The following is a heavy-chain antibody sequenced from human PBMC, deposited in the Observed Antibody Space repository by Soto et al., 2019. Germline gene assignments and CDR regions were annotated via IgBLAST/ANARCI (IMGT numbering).Heavy chain of an antibody. J-gene: IGHJ4*02. D-gene: IGHD3-10*01. V-gene: IGHV3-11*01. Sequence: QVQLVESGGGLVKPGGSLRLSCAGAGFIFRDYFMTCIRQSPGKGLEWVADINISGRMTHYADSVKGRFTMSRDNDKKSLYLQMDSLRVGDTAVYYYARFGVASHHFDHWGQGTLVTVTS. CDR3: ARFGVASHHFDH. CDR1: GFIFRDYF. CDR2: INISGRMT.